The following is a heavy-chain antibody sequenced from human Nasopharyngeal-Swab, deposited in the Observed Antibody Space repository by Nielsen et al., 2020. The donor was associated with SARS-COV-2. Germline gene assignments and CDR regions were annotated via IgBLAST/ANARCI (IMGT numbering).Heavy chain of an antibody. Sequence: GGSLRLSCAASGFTFSSYAMSWVRQAPGKGLEWVSAISGSGGSTYYADSVKGRFTISRDNSKNTLYLQMNSLRAEDTAGYYCAKDYYDSSGYHPDAFDIWGQGTTVTVSS. D-gene: IGHD3-22*01. V-gene: IGHV3-23*01. CDR1: GFTFSSYA. CDR2: ISGSGGST. CDR3: AKDYYDSSGYHPDAFDI. J-gene: IGHJ3*02.